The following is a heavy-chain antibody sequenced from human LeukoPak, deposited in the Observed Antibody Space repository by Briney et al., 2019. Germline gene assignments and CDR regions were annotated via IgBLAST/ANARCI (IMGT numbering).Heavy chain of an antibody. CDR2: VTGSSRYT. J-gene: IGHJ4*02. Sequence: GGSLRLSCAASGFNFSNYAMTWVRQAPGNGLEWVSVVTGSSRYTYYADSVKGRFTISRDNSKNILYLEMNSLRVEDTAIYYCAKDRSSSTSCSNYWGRGTLVTVSS. V-gene: IGHV3-23*01. CDR1: GFNFSNYA. CDR3: AKDRSSSTSCSNY. D-gene: IGHD2-2*01.